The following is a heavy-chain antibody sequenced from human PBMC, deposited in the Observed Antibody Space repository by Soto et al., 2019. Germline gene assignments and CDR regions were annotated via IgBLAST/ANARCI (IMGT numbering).Heavy chain of an antibody. J-gene: IGHJ5*02. CDR3: ASGLVATIQRLGFDP. V-gene: IGHV1-18*01. CDR1: GYTFTSYG. Sequence: QVQLVQSGAEVKKPGASVKVSCKASGYTFTSYGISWVRQAPGQGLEWMGWISAYNGNTNYAQKLQGRVTMTTDTSPSTAYMEPRSLRADDTAVYCCASGLVATIQRLGFDPWGQGTLVPVSS. D-gene: IGHD5-12*01. CDR2: ISAYNGNT.